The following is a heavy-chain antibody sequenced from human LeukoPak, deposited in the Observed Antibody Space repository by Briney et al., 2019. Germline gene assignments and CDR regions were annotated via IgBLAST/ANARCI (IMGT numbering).Heavy chain of an antibody. CDR3: AKESLYGSGSTVNY. V-gene: IGHV3-30*18. J-gene: IGHJ4*02. CDR2: ISYDGSNK. Sequence: GSLRLSCAASGFTFNSYGMHWVRQAPGKGLEWVAVISYDGSNKYYADSVKGRFTISRDNSKNTLYLQMNSLRAEDTAVYYCAKESLYGSGSTVNYWGQGTLVTVSS. D-gene: IGHD3-10*01. CDR1: GFTFNSYG.